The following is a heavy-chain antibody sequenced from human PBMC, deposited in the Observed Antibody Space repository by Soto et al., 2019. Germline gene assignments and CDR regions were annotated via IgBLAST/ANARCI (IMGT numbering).Heavy chain of an antibody. CDR1: GYTFTGYY. CDR2: INPNSGGT. J-gene: IGHJ5*02. Sequence: ASVKVSCEASGYTFTGYYIHWVRQAPGQGLGWMGWINPNSGGTNYAQKFQGRVTMTRNTSISTAYMELSRLRSDDTAVYYCATSHYYGSGSSFDPRGQGTLVTVSS. V-gene: IGHV1-2*02. CDR3: ATSHYYGSGSSFDP. D-gene: IGHD3-10*01.